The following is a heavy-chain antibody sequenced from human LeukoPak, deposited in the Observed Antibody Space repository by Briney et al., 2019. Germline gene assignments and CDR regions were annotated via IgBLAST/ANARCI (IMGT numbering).Heavy chain of an antibody. CDR2: IYYSGST. J-gene: IGHJ4*02. D-gene: IGHD3-10*01. CDR3: ARGRSGSRYFDY. V-gene: IGHV4-31*03. CDR1: GGSISSGGYY. Sequence: SETLSLTCTVSGGSISSGGYYWSWIRQHPGKGLEWIGYIYYSGSTYYNPSLKSRVTISVDTSKNQFSLKLSSVTAADTAVYYCARGRSGSRYFDYWGQGTLVTVSS.